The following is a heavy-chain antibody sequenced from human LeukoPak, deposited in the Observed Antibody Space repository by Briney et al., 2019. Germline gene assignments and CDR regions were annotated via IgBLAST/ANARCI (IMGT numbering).Heavy chain of an antibody. J-gene: IGHJ4*02. D-gene: IGHD3-10*01. CDR2: ISYDGSNK. Sequence: QPGGSLRLSCAASGFNFSSYAMHWVRQAPGKGLEWVAVISYDGSNKYYADSVKGRFTISRDNSKNTLYLQMNSLRAEDTAVYYCARGHVLLWFGEAPPFDYWGQGTLVTVSS. V-gene: IGHV3-30*04. CDR3: ARGHVLLWFGEAPPFDY. CDR1: GFNFSSYA.